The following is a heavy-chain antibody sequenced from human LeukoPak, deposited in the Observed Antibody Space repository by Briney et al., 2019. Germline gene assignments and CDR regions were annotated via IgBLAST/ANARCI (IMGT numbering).Heavy chain of an antibody. V-gene: IGHV3-30*04. Sequence: GGSLRLSCAASGFTFSNYAMHWVRQAPGKGLEWVAVISYDGSNKYYADSVEGRFTISRDNSKNTLYLQMNSLRTEDTAVYYCARDGAPLWYDSSGYYNWFDPWGQGTLVTVSS. CDR1: GFTFSNYA. J-gene: IGHJ5*02. CDR3: ARDGAPLWYDSSGYYNWFDP. D-gene: IGHD3-22*01. CDR2: ISYDGSNK.